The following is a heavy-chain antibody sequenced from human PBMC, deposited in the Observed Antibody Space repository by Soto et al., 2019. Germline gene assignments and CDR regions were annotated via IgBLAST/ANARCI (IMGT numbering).Heavy chain of an antibody. Sequence: PSEILSLTCTVSGGSISSSSYYWGWIRQPPGKGLEWIGSIYYSGSTYYNPSLKSRVTISVDTSKNQFSLKLSSVTAADTAVYYCARHSTVWSGYSYYYYGMDVWGQGTTVTVSS. CDR3: ARHSTVWSGYSYYYYGMDV. D-gene: IGHD3-3*01. CDR2: IYYSGST. V-gene: IGHV4-39*01. J-gene: IGHJ6*02. CDR1: GGSISSSSYY.